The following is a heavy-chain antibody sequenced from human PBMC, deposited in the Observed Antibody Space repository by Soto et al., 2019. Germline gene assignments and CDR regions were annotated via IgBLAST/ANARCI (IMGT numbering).Heavy chain of an antibody. D-gene: IGHD6-19*01. Sequence: GESLKISCKGSGYNFASYWIGWVRQKPGKGLEWMGIIYPGDSDTRYSPSFEGHVTISADKSTSTAYMQWSSLGASDTAIYYCARVPSHGWFQHFDYWGQGTLVTVSS. J-gene: IGHJ4*02. CDR1: GYNFASYW. CDR3: ARVPSHGWFQHFDY. V-gene: IGHV5-51*01. CDR2: IYPGDSDT.